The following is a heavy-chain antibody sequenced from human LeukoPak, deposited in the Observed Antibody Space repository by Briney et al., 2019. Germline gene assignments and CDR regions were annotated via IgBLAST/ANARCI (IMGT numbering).Heavy chain of an antibody. Sequence: GASLRLSCAASGFTFSNYAMSWVRQAPGKGLEWVSAIVGSGGSTYYVDSVKGRFSISRDNSKNTLFLQMNSLGVEDTALYYCSKWGDYDVLTGYYDSDFWGQGTLVTVSS. D-gene: IGHD3-9*01. J-gene: IGHJ4*02. V-gene: IGHV3-23*01. CDR1: GFTFSNYA. CDR3: SKWGDYDVLTGYYDSDF. CDR2: IVGSGGST.